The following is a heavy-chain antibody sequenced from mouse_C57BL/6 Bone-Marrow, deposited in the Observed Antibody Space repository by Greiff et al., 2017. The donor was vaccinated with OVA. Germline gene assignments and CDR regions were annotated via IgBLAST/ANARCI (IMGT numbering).Heavy chain of an antibody. CDR1: GYTFTSYW. CDR2: IYPGSGST. D-gene: IGHD1-1*01. Sequence: QVQLQQSGAELVKLGASVKMSCKASGYTFTSYWITWVKQRPGQGLEWIGDIYPGSGSTNYNEKFKSKATLTVDTSSSTAYMQLSSLTSEDSAVYYCAAYYGSSLYYFDYWGQGTTLTVSS. V-gene: IGHV1-55*01. CDR3: AAYYGSSLYYFDY. J-gene: IGHJ2*01.